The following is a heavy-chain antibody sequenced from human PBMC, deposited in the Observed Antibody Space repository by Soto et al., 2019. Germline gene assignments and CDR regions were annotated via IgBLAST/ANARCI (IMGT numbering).Heavy chain of an antibody. D-gene: IGHD6-13*01. J-gene: IGHJ5*02. CDR1: VYTFTNYY. CDR3: ARGVAAAGWWLDP. V-gene: IGHV1-46*01. CDR2: INPSGGRT. Sequence: ASGNVSCKASVYTFTNYYIHWVRQAPGQWLELLGFINPSGGRTDXSQAFHGRVXMTGETSTTSCXMELTXLTSDDTPVXYCARGVAAAGWWLDPWVQGTLVTVSS.